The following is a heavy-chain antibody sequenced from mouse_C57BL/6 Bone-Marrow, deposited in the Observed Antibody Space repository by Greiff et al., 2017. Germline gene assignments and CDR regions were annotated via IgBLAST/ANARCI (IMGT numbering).Heavy chain of an antibody. J-gene: IGHJ3*01. V-gene: IGHV5-12*01. CDR2: ISNGGGST. CDR1: GFTFSDYY. Sequence: EVQGVESGGGLVQPGGSLKLSCAASGFTFSDYYMYWVRQTPEKRLEWVAYISNGGGSTYYPDTVKGRFTISRDNAKNTLYLQMSRLKSEDTAMYYCARQEGAYWGQGTLVTVSA. CDR3: ARQEGAY.